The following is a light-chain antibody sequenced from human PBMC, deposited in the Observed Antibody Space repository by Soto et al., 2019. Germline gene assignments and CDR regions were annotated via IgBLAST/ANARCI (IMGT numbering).Light chain of an antibody. J-gene: IGKJ1*01. CDR1: PNIERW. CDR2: DPS. V-gene: IGKV1-5*01. CDR3: QQFAISTT. Sequence: IQMTQSPSTLSASVGDRVTITCRASPNIERWMAWYQQKPGKARSLLIFDPSTSPSVHPSRFSGSGSGTDFTLTISSLQPDDFATYYCQQFAISTTFGQGTKVDIK.